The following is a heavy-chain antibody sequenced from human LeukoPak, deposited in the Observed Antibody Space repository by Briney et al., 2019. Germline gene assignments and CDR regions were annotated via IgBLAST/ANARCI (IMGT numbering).Heavy chain of an antibody. CDR1: GGSFSGYY. V-gene: IGHV4-34*01. CDR3: AREGYYGSGRLTDY. CDR2: INRSGST. D-gene: IGHD3-10*01. J-gene: IGHJ4*02. Sequence: KPSETLSLTCAVYGGSFSGYYWSWIRQPPGKGLEWIGEINRSGSTNYNPSLKSRVTISVDTSKNQFSLKLSSVTAADTAVYYCAREGYYGSGRLTDYWGQGTLVTVSS.